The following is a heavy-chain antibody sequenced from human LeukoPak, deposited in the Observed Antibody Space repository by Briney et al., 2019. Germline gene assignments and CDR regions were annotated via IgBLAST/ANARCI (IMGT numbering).Heavy chain of an antibody. J-gene: IGHJ4*02. CDR1: GLTFSDYY. D-gene: IGHD6-13*01. Sequence: GGSLRLSCAASGLTFSDYYMGWVRQAPGKGLEWVSYISNKGSSSTTYYADSVKGRFTISRDDAQNSLYLQMNSLRADDTAVYYCAKDILAAGLFFDYWGQGILVTVSS. CDR3: AKDILAAGLFFDY. V-gene: IGHV3-11*01. CDR2: ISNKGSSSTT.